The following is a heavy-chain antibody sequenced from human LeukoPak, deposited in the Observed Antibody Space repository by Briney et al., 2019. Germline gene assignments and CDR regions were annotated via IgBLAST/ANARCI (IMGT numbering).Heavy chain of an antibody. D-gene: IGHD1-26*01. Sequence: PGGSLRLSCAASRFAFSNYGMSWVRQAPEKGLEWVSTISGSGGGTYYADSVKGRFTISRDDSKNTLYLQLNSLSAEDTAIYYCAQYLGRYVNNFCDHWVHGALVTVSS. CDR1: RFAFSNYG. J-gene: IGHJ4*01. CDR2: ISGSGGGT. CDR3: AQYLGRYVNNFCDH. V-gene: IGHV3-23*01.